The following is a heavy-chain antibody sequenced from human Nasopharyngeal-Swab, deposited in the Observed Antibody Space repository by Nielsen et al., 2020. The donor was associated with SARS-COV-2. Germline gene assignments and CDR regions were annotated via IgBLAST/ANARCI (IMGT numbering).Heavy chain of an antibody. Sequence: GESLKISCVASGFSFSSYSMHWVRQAPGKGLEWVAVMSTDGTNEYYVDPVKGRFSITRENSKHTVYLQMASLKPEDTAVYYCARDRESIFWSGYSFDYWGQGILVTVSS. CDR1: GFSFSSYS. J-gene: IGHJ4*02. V-gene: IGHV3-30*04. D-gene: IGHD3/OR15-3a*01. CDR2: MSTDGTNE. CDR3: ARDRESIFWSGYSFDY.